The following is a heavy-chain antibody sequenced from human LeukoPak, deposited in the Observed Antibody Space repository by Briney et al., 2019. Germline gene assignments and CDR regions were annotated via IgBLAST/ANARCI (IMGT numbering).Heavy chain of an antibody. D-gene: IGHD5-24*01. Sequence: SETLSLTCTVSGGSISSGSYYWSWIRQPAGKGLEWIGRIYTSGSTNYNPSLKSRVTISVDTSKNQFSLKLSSVTAADTAVYYCARGGNGDGYIPMPPFVWGQGTLVTVSS. CDR1: GGSISSGSYY. V-gene: IGHV4-61*02. CDR3: ARGGNGDGYIPMPPFV. CDR2: IYTSGST. J-gene: IGHJ4*02.